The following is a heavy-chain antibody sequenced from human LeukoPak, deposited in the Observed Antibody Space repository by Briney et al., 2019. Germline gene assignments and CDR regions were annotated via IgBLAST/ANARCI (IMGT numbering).Heavy chain of an antibody. J-gene: IGHJ4*02. CDR2: ISSSSSYI. D-gene: IGHD1-20*01. CDR3: ARVLPNGPRWLHNWNDRGFDY. V-gene: IGHV3-21*01. Sequence: PWGSLRLSCAASGFTFSSYSMNWVRQAPGKGLEWVSSISSSSSYIYYADSVKGRFTISRDNAKNSLYLQMNSLRAEDTAVYYCARVLPNGPRWLHNWNDRGFDYWGQGTLVTVSS. CDR1: GFTFSSYS.